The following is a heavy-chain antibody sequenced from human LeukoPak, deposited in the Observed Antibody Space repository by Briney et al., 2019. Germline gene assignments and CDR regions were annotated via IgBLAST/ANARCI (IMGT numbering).Heavy chain of an antibody. D-gene: IGHD6-6*01. V-gene: IGHV3-30-3*01. Sequence: GGSLRLSCAASGFTFSSYAMHWVRQAPGKGLEWVAVISYDGSNKYYADSVKGRFTISRDNSKNTLYLRMNSLRAEDMALYYCAKDSSSSYYYYYMDVWGKGTTVTVSS. CDR1: GFTFSSYA. CDR2: ISYDGSNK. CDR3: AKDSSSSYYYYYMDV. J-gene: IGHJ6*03.